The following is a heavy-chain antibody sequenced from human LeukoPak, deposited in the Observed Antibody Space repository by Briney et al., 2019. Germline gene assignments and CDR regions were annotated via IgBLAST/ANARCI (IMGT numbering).Heavy chain of an antibody. J-gene: IGHJ4*02. CDR3: ARDLVPYGSGNSMGD. CDR2: IIPIFGTT. V-gene: IGHV1-69*13. CDR1: GGTLSSHA. D-gene: IGHD3-10*01. Sequence: SVKVSCKASGGTLSSHAISWVRQAPGQGLEWMGGIIPIFGTTNYAQKFQGRVTISADESTNTTYMELSSLRSEDTAVYYCARDLVPYGSGNSMGDWGQGTLVTVSS.